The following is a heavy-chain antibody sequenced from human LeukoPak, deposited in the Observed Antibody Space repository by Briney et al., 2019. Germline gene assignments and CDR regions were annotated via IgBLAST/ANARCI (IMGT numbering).Heavy chain of an antibody. Sequence: GGSLRLSCAASGFIFRNYAISWVRQAPGKGLEWVANIKQDGSEKYYVDSVKGRFTISRDNAKNSLYLQMNSLRAEDTAVYYCARDRGSQDYWGQGTLVTVSS. CDR3: ARDRGSQDY. D-gene: IGHD3-10*01. V-gene: IGHV3-7*05. CDR1: GFIFRNYA. J-gene: IGHJ4*02. CDR2: IKQDGSEK.